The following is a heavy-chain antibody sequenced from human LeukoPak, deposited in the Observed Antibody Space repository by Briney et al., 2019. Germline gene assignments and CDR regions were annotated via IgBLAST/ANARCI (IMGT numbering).Heavy chain of an antibody. CDR2: INPKSGGT. Sequence: ASVKVSCKASGYTFTGYYMHWVRQTPGQGLEWMGWINPKSGGTSYAQKFQGRVTMTRDTSISTAYMELSSLRSDDTAVYYCAREALINSQNIVFERFDYWGQGTLVTVSS. D-gene: IGHD2/OR15-2a*01. J-gene: IGHJ4*02. CDR1: GYTFTGYY. CDR3: AREALINSQNIVFERFDY. V-gene: IGHV1-2*02.